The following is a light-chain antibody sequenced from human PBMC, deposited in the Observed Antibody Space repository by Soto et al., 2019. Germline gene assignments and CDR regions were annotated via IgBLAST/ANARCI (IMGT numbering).Light chain of an antibody. J-gene: IGKJ4*01. Sequence: IQLTQSPASLSVSVGDRGINTSLAIQGIINFLAWYKQKPGKARKLLIYAASTLQSGVPSRFSGSGSGTDFTLTISSLQPEDFATYYCQQPESYPSTFGGGTKVDI. CDR3: QQPESYPST. CDR2: AAS. CDR1: QGIINF. V-gene: IGKV1-9*01.